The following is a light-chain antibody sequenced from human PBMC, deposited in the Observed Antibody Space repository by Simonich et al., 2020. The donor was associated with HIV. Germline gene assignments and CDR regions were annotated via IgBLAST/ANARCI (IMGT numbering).Light chain of an antibody. J-gene: IGLJ2*01. CDR3: YSTDSSGNHRI. V-gene: IGLV3-10*01. CDR2: DDN. Sequence: SFELTQPPSVSVSPGQTARITCSGDALPKKFAYWYQQKSGQAPVLVIYDDNKRPSGNPGRFSGSSSGTMATLIISGAQVEDEADYYCYSTDSSGNHRIFGGGTKLTVL. CDR1: ALPKKF.